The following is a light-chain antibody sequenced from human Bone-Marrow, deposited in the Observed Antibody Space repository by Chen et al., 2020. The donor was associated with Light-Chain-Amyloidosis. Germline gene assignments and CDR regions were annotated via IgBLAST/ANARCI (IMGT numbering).Light chain of an antibody. V-gene: IGLV6-57*01. CDR3: QSYQGSSQGV. CDR1: SGSIATNY. J-gene: IGLJ3*02. Sequence: NFMLTQPHSVSESPGKTVITSCTRSSGSIATNYVQWYQQRPGSSPTTVIYEDDQRPSGVPDRFSGSIDRSSNSASLTISGLKTEDEVDYYCQSYQGSSQGVFGGGTKLTVL. CDR2: EDD.